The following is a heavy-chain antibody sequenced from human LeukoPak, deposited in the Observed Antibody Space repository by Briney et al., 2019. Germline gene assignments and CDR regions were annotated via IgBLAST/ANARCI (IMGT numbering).Heavy chain of an antibody. CDR3: ARDGQWELLLNWFDP. CDR1: GYTFTGYY. CDR2: INSNSGGT. Sequence: GASVKVSCKASGYTFTGYYMHWVRQAPGQGLEWMGWINSNSGGTNYAQKFQGRVTMTRDTSISTAYMELSRLRPDDTAVYYCARDGQWELLLNWFDPWGQGTLVTVSS. V-gene: IGHV1-2*02. D-gene: IGHD1-26*01. J-gene: IGHJ5*02.